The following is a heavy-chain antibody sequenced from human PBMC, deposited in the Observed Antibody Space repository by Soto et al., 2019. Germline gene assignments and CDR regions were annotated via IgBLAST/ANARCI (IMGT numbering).Heavy chain of an antibody. J-gene: IGHJ6*02. CDR3: AKDTSAGYTYGDFYYYGMDV. D-gene: IGHD5-18*01. CDR2: IRGSGGST. Sequence: GGSLRLSCAASGFTFSTYGMSWVRQAPGKGLEWVSGIRGSGGSTFYADSVKGRFTISRDNSKNTLYLQMSSLGAEDTAVYFCAKDTSAGYTYGDFYYYGMDVWGQGTTVTVS. CDR1: GFTFSTYG. V-gene: IGHV3-23*01.